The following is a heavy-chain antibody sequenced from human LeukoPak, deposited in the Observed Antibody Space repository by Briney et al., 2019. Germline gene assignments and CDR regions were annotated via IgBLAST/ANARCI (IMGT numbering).Heavy chain of an antibody. CDR1: GFIFSNYG. J-gene: IGHJ4*02. CDR2: ISFSSTHI. V-gene: IGHV3-21*06. Sequence: GGSLRLSCAASGFIFSNYGMSWVRQAPGKGLEWVSSISFSSTHIYYADSIQGRFTISRDNAENSLYLQMNSLRAVDTAVYYCASGLYFDYWGQGTLVTVSS. D-gene: IGHD3/OR15-3a*01. CDR3: ASGLYFDY.